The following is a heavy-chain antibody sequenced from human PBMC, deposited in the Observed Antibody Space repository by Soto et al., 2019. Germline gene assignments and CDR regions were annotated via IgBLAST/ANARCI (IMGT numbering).Heavy chain of an antibody. CDR1: GFTFSVYA. D-gene: IGHD2-21*02. J-gene: IGHJ6*02. V-gene: IGHV3-23*01. CDR2: VTGNGGST. Sequence: GGSLRLSCAATGFTFSVYAMTWVRQAPGKGLEWVSAVTGNGGSTYSADSVKGRFTISRDNSKNTLFLQMNSLRAEDTAVYYCASLGVGDWANYYYYYGMDVWGQGTTVTVS. CDR3: ASLGVGDWANYYYYYGMDV.